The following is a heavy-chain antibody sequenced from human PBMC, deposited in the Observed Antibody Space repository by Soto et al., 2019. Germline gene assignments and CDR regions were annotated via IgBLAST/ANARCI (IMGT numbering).Heavy chain of an antibody. J-gene: IGHJ4*02. V-gene: IGHV4-34*01. D-gene: IGHD3-16*01. Sequence: QVQLQQWGAGLLKPSETLSLTCAVYGGSFSGYYWSWIRQPPGKGLEWIGGINHSGSTNYNPSLKSRVTISVDTSKNQFSLKLSSVTAADTAVYYCARGKGAWGSARYYFDYWGQGTLVTVSS. CDR3: ARGKGAWGSARYYFDY. CDR2: INHSGST. CDR1: GGSFSGYY.